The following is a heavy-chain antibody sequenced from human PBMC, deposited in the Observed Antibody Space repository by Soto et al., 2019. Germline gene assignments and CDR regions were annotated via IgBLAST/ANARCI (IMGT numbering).Heavy chain of an antibody. V-gene: IGHV1-18*01. CDR2: ISAYNGNT. CDR1: GFAFRRYS. D-gene: IGHD1-26*01. Sequence: MVSCKASGFAFRRYSISWVRQAPGQGLEWMGWISAYNGNTNYAQKLQGRVTMTTDTSTSTAYMELRSLRSDDTAVYYCAREYRFAVKAFDIWGQGTMVSVSS. CDR3: AREYRFAVKAFDI. J-gene: IGHJ3*02.